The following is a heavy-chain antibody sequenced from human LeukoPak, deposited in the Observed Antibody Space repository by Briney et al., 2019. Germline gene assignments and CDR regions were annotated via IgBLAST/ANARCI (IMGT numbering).Heavy chain of an antibody. J-gene: IGHJ6*03. V-gene: IGHV4-61*05. Sequence: PSETLSLTCTVSGGSISSSSYYWGWIRQPPGKGLEWIGYIYYSGSTNYNPSLKSRVTISVDSSKNQFSLKLSSVTAADTAVYYCARVGMGYSNYRAYYYMDVWGKGTTVTVSS. CDR3: ARVGMGYSNYRAYYYMDV. CDR2: IYYSGST. D-gene: IGHD4-11*01. CDR1: GGSISSSSYY.